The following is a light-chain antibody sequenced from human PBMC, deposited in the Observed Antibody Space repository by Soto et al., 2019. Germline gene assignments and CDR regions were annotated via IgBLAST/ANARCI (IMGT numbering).Light chain of an antibody. V-gene: IGKV3-20*01. CDR1: QSVSSSF. CDR2: GAS. Sequence: EIVLTQSPGTLSLSPGERATLSCRASQSVSSSFLAWYQQKPGQAPRLLIYGASNRATGIPDRFSGSGSRTDFTLTISRLEHEECGGYYIQQHVTSPCAFGQENNVAIE. CDR3: QQHVTSPCA. J-gene: IGKJ1*01.